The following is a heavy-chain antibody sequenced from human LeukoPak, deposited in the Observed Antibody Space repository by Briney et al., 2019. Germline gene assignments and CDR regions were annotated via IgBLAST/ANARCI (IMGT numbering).Heavy chain of an antibody. CDR3: ARGPRITMIVVPRTEYFQH. Sequence: SVKVSCKASGGTFSSYAISWVRQAPGQGLEWMGRIIPIFGTANYAQKFQGRVTITTDESTSTAYMELSSLRSEDTAAYYCARGPRITMIVVPRTEYFQHWGQGTLVTVSS. J-gene: IGHJ1*01. V-gene: IGHV1-69*05. CDR2: IIPIFGTA. D-gene: IGHD3-22*01. CDR1: GGTFSSYA.